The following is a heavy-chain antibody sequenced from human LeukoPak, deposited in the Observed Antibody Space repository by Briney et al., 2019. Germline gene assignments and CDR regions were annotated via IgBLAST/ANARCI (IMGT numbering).Heavy chain of an antibody. CDR1: GGSISSYY. D-gene: IGHD3-10*01. CDR2: IYYSGST. V-gene: IGHV4-59*01. Sequence: SETLSLTCTVSGGSISSYYWSWIRQPPGKGLEWIGYIYYSGSTNYNPSLKSRVTISVDTSKNQFSLKLSSVTAADTAAYYCARLSYGSGSHYNFYFDFWGQGTLVTVSA. CDR3: ARLSYGSGSHYNFYFDF. J-gene: IGHJ4*02.